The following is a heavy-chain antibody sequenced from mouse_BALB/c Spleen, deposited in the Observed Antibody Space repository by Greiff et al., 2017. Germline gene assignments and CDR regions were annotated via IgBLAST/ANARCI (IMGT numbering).Heavy chain of an antibody. Sequence: QVQLLQSGAELARPGASVKMSCKASGYTFTSYTMHWVKQRPGQGLEWIRYINPSSGYTNYNQKFKDKSTLTADKSSSTAYMQLSSLTSEDSAVYYCARYCSSNNFDYWGQGTTLTVSS. D-gene: IGHD1-1*01. V-gene: IGHV1-4*01. CDR3: ARYCSSNNFDY. J-gene: IGHJ2*01. CDR1: GYTFTSYT. CDR2: INPSSGYT.